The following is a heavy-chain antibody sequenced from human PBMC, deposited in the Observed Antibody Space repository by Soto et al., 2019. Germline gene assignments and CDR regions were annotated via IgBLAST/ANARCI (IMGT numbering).Heavy chain of an antibody. J-gene: IGHJ5*02. V-gene: IGHV4-34*01. D-gene: IGHD3-10*01. CDR3: ARDRRLITMVRGVSLWFDP. CDR1: GGTFSGYY. CDR2: INHSGST. Sequence: SESLSLTCDVYGGTFSGYYWTWIRQPPGTGLEWIGEINHSGSTNYNPSLKSRVTISVDTSKNQSSLKLTSVTAADTAVYYCARDRRLITMVRGVSLWFDPWAQGTLVTVSS.